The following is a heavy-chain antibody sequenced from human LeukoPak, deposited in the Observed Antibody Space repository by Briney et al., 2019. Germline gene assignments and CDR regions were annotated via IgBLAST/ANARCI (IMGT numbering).Heavy chain of an antibody. CDR2: IIPIFGTA. CDR1: GGTFSSYA. CDR3: ARGQYNWNVVVSTAGVFDI. J-gene: IGHJ3*02. Sequence: ASVKVSCKASGGTFSSYAISWVRQAPGQGLEWMGGIIPIFGTANYAQKFQGRVTITADESTSTAYMELSSLRSEDTAVYYCARGQYNWNVVVSTAGVFDIWGQGTMVTVSS. D-gene: IGHD1-1*01. V-gene: IGHV1-69*13.